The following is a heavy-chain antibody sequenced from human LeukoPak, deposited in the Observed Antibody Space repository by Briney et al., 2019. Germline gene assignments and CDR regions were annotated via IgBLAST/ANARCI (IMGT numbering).Heavy chain of an antibody. Sequence: ASVKVSCKASGYTFTSYYIHWVRQAPGQGLEWMGLINPSGGSTNYAQKFQGRVTMTRDTSISTGHMELSGLKSDDTAVYYCARVAMGTTDFNYWGQGTLVTVSS. CDR2: INPSGGST. CDR3: ARVAMGTTDFNY. V-gene: IGHV1-46*01. CDR1: GYTFTSYY. D-gene: IGHD1-7*01. J-gene: IGHJ4*02.